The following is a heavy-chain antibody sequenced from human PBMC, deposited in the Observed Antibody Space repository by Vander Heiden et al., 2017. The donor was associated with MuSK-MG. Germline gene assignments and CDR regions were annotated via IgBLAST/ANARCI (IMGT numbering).Heavy chain of an antibody. CDR1: GGSIRSGGYS. Sequence: QLQLQESGSGLVKPSQTLSLTCAVSGGSIRSGGYSWSWIRQPPGKGLEWIGYIYHSGSTYYNPSLKSRVTISVDRSKNQFSLKLSSVTAADTAVYYCARVVGYCSGGSCYPYYFDYWGQGTLVTVSS. D-gene: IGHD2-15*01. V-gene: IGHV4-30-2*01. J-gene: IGHJ4*02. CDR3: ARVVGYCSGGSCYPYYFDY. CDR2: IYHSGST.